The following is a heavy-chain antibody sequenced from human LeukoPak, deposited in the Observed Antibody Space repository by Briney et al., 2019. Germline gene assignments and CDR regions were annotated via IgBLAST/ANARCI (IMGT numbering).Heavy chain of an antibody. V-gene: IGHV3-21*01. CDR2: ISSSSSYI. D-gene: IGHD4-17*01. CDR3: ARGTVNYYYYGMDV. CDR1: GFTFSNAW. J-gene: IGHJ6*02. Sequence: GGSLRLSCAASGFTFSNAWMNWVRQAPGKGLEWVSSISSSSSYIYYADSVKGRFTISRDNAKNSLYLQMNSLRAEDTAVYYCARGTVNYYYYGMDVWGQGTTVTVSS.